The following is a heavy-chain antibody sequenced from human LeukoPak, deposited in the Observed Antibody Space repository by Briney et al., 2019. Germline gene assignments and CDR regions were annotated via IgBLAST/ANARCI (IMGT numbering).Heavy chain of an antibody. CDR2: IDPNSGGT. D-gene: IGHD4-23*01. CDR3: ARDNSVEDTAWWFDP. V-gene: IGHV1-2*02. Sequence: ASVKVSCKASRYTFSGYYIHWVRQAPGQGLEWMGWIDPNSGGTNYAQKFQGRVTMTRDMSTSTDYMELSSLRSEDTAVYYCARDNSVEDTAWWFDPWGQGTLVTVSS. J-gene: IGHJ5*02. CDR1: RYTFSGYY.